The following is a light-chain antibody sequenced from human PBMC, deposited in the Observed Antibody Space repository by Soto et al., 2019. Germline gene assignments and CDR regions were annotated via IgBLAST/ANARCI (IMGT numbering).Light chain of an antibody. CDR3: SSYTSSFTLV. Sequence: QSALTQPASLSGSPGQSITIFCTGTSSDIGTYKFVSWYQQHPGKAPKLIIYEVNNRPSGVSNRFSGSKSADTASLTISGLQAEDEADYYCSSYTSSFTLVFGGGTKLTVL. CDR1: SSDIGTYKF. J-gene: IGLJ2*01. V-gene: IGLV2-14*01. CDR2: EVN.